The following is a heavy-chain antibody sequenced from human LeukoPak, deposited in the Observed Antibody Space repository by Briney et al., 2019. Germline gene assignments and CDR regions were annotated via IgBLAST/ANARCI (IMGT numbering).Heavy chain of an antibody. CDR2: INPNSGGT. J-gene: IGHJ3*02. Sequence: ASVKVSCKASGCTLSGYYIYWGRQAPGQGLEWMAWINPNSGGTNYAQKFQGRVTVTRDTSISTAYMDLSRLGSDDTAVYYCAGAKLGDAFDIWGQGTMVTVSS. D-gene: IGHD7-27*01. CDR3: AGAKLGDAFDI. V-gene: IGHV1-2*02. CDR1: GCTLSGYY.